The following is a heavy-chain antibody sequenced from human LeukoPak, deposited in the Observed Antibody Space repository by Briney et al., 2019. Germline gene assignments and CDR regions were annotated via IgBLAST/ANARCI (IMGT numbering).Heavy chain of an antibody. Sequence: GGSLRLSCAASGFTFSSYAMSWVRQAPGKGLKWVSAISGSGGSTYYADSVKGRFTISRDNSKNTLYLQMNSLRAEDTAVYYCAKDRDSSGWYFRTPSGWGQGTLVTVSS. CDR1: GFTFSSYA. V-gene: IGHV3-23*01. CDR2: ISGSGGST. D-gene: IGHD6-19*01. J-gene: IGHJ4*02. CDR3: AKDRDSSGWYFRTPSG.